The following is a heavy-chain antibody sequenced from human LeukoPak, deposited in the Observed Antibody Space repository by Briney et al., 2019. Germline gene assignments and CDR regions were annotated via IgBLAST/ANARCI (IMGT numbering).Heavy chain of an antibody. J-gene: IGHJ2*01. V-gene: IGHV1-18*01. Sequence: ASVKVSCKASGYTFTSYGISWARQAPGQGLEWMGWISAYNGNTNYAQKLQGRVTMTTDTSTSTAYMELRSLRSDDTAVYYCAGSGYSSGWLNWYFDLWGRGTLVTVSS. D-gene: IGHD6-19*01. CDR1: GYTFTSYG. CDR3: AGSGYSSGWLNWYFDL. CDR2: ISAYNGNT.